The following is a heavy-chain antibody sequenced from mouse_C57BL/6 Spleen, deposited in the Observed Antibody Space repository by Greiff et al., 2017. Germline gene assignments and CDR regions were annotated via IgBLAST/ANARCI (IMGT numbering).Heavy chain of an antibody. CDR1: GYAFSSYW. CDR3: AREGTTVGRYFDY. Sequence: QVHVKQSGAELVKPGASVKISCKASGYAFSSYWMNWVKQRPGKGLEWIGQIYPGDGDTNYNGKFKGKATLTADKSSSTAYMQLSSLTSEDSAVYFCAREGTTVGRYFDYWGQGTTLTVSS. D-gene: IGHD1-1*01. V-gene: IGHV1-80*01. J-gene: IGHJ2*01. CDR2: IYPGDGDT.